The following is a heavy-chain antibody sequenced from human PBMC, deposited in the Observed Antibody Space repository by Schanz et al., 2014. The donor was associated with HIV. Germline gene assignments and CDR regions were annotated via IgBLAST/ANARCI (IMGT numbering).Heavy chain of an antibody. V-gene: IGHV3-33*01. CDR2: IWNDGTNK. D-gene: IGHD6-19*01. CDR1: GFTFSSYG. Sequence: QVQLVESGGGVVQPGRSLRLSCAASGFTFSSYGMHWVRQAPGKGLEWVAVIWNDGTNKYHADSVKGRFTISRDNSKNTLYLQMNSLRAEDTAMYFCARETGGSGWYTLDYWGQGTLIAVSS. CDR3: ARETGGSGWYTLDY. J-gene: IGHJ4*02.